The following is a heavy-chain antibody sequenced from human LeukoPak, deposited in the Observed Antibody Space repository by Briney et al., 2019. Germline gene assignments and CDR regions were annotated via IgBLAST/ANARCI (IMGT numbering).Heavy chain of an antibody. V-gene: IGHV3-64*01. D-gene: IGHD3-9*01. J-gene: IGHJ4*02. CDR2: IGRDGVNS. CDR3: ARDWLLDY. CDR1: GLTFSDFA. Sequence: GGSLRLSCAASGLTFSDFAMQWVRQVPGKGLEFVSGIGRDGVNSYYANSVRDRFTISRDNSKNTLYLQMGSLTTEDMAVYYCARDWLLDYWGEGTLVTVSS.